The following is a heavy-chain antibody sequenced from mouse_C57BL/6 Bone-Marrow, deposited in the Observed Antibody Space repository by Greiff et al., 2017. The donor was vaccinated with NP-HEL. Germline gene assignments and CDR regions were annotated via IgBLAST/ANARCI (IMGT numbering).Heavy chain of an antibody. D-gene: IGHD1-1*01. V-gene: IGHV1-72*01. Sequence: ESGAELVKPGASVKLSCKASGYTFTSYWMHWVKQRPGRGLEWIGRIDPNRGGTKYNEKFKSKATLTVDKPSSTAYMQLSSLTSEDSAVYYCARSYYGSKGYYAMDYWGQGTSVTVSS. CDR1: GYTFTSYW. J-gene: IGHJ4*01. CDR2: IDPNRGGT. CDR3: ARSYYGSKGYYAMDY.